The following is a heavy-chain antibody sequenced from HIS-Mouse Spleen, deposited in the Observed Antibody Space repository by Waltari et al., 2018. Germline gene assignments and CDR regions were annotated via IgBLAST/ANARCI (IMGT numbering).Heavy chain of an antibody. CDR3: AREIPYSSSWYDWYFDL. Sequence: QLQLQASGPGLVTPSETLSLTCTVPGGSISSSSYYWGWIRQPPGKGLEWIGSIYYSGSTYYNPSLKRRVTISVDTSKNQFSLKLSSVTAADTAVYYCAREIPYSSSWYDWYFDLWGRGTLVTVSS. V-gene: IGHV4-39*07. J-gene: IGHJ2*01. CDR1: GGSISSSSYY. CDR2: IYYSGST. D-gene: IGHD6-13*01.